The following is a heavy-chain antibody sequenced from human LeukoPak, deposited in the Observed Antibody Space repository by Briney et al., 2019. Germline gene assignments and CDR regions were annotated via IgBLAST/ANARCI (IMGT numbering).Heavy chain of an antibody. D-gene: IGHD2-15*01. V-gene: IGHV3-7*01. J-gene: IGHJ3*01. CDR2: IKQDGSEK. CDR1: GFTFSSYW. Sequence: QPGGSLRLSCAASGFTFSSYWMSWVRQAPGKGLEWVANIKQDGSEKYYVDSVKGRFTISRDNAKKSLYLQMNSLRAEDTAVYHCARAYCSGSSCYLAAFDLWGQGTMVTVSS. CDR3: ARAYCSGSSCYLAAFDL.